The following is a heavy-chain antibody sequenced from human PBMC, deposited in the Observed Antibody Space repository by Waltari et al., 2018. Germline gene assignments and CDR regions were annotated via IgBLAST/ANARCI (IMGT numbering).Heavy chain of an antibody. Sequence: EVQLVESGGGLVQPGGSLRLSCAASGFTFSSYSMNWVRQAPGKGLEWVSYISSSSSTIYYADSVKGRFTISRDNAKNSLYLQMNSLRSDDTAVYYCAREVRTGTTNYWGQGTLVTVSS. D-gene: IGHD1-7*01. J-gene: IGHJ4*02. CDR3: AREVRTGTTNY. V-gene: IGHV3-48*01. CDR1: GFTFSSYS. CDR2: ISSSSSTI.